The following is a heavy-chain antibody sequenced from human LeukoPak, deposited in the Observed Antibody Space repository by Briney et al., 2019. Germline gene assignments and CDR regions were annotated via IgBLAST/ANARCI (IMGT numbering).Heavy chain of an antibody. CDR3: ARDTSYYDILTGFHKPGYFDY. Sequence: SETLSFTCTVSGGSISSYYWSWIRQPPGKGLEWIGYIYYSGSTNYNPSLKSRDTISVDTSKNQFSLKLSSVTAADTAVYYCARDTSYYDILTGFHKPGYFDYWGQGTLVTVSS. CDR2: IYYSGST. D-gene: IGHD3-9*01. J-gene: IGHJ4*02. CDR1: GGSISSYY. V-gene: IGHV4-59*01.